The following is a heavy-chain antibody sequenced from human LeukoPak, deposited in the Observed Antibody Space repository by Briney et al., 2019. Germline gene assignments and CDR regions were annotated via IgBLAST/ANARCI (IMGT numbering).Heavy chain of an antibody. CDR1: GGSISSSSYY. Sequence: SETLSLTCTVSGGSISSSSYYWGWIRQPPGKDLEWIGSIYYSGSTFYNPSLKSRVTISVDTSKNQFSLKLSSVTAADTAAYYCARTPYYDYVRGSYRYELYYFDYWGQGTLVTVSS. D-gene: IGHD3-16*02. J-gene: IGHJ4*02. CDR2: IYYSGST. V-gene: IGHV4-39*01. CDR3: ARTPYYDYVRGSYRYELYYFDY.